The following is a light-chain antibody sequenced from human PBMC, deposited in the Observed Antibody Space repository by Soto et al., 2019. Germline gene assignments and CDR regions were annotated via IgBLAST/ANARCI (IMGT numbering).Light chain of an antibody. CDR2: GAS. V-gene: IGKV3-15*01. Sequence: EIVMTQSPATLSVSPGERATLSCRASQSVSSNLAWYQQKPGQAPTLLIYGASTRATGIPARFSGSGSGSEFTFTISSLQPEAFEVCYCQQYNNWTPMHTFGQGTKLEIK. CDR3: QQYNNWTPMHT. J-gene: IGKJ2*01. CDR1: QSVSSN.